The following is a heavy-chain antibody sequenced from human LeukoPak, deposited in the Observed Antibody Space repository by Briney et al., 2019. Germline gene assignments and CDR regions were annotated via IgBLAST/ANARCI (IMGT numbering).Heavy chain of an antibody. J-gene: IGHJ4*02. CDR3: ARDRELQYYYDSSGYSRFDY. V-gene: IGHV1-69*13. CDR2: IIPIFGTA. Sequence: ASVKVSCKASGGTFSSYAISWVRQAPGQGLEWMGGIIPIFGTANYAQEFQGRVTITADESTSTAYMELRSLRSDDTAVYYCARDRELQYYYDSSGYSRFDYWGQGTLVTVSS. D-gene: IGHD3-22*01. CDR1: GGTFSSYA.